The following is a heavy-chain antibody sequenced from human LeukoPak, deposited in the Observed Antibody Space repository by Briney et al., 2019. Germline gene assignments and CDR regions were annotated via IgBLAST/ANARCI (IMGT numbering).Heavy chain of an antibody. V-gene: IGHV3-23*01. CDR3: ARGHSSSSGSPDY. J-gene: IGHJ4*02. CDR1: GVTFSGYS. CDR2: INGNDGRT. Sequence: GGSLRLSCAAPGVTFSGYSVNWVRQAPGGGLEWVSAINGNDGRTYYADSVKGRFTVSRDNSKNTLYLQMNRLRAEDTAVYYCARGHSSSSGSPDYWGQGTLVTVSS. D-gene: IGHD6-6*01.